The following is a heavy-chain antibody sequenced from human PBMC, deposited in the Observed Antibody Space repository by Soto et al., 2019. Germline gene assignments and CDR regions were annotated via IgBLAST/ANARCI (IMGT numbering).Heavy chain of an antibody. V-gene: IGHV4-34*01. J-gene: IGHJ6*02. CDR1: GGSFSGYY. Sequence: SETLSLTCAVYGGSFSGYYWSWIRQPPGKGLEWIGEINHSGSTNYNPSLKSRVTISVDTSKNQFSLKLSSVTAADTAVYYCASLRQHLYCYYYYGMDVWGQGTTVTVSS. CDR2: INHSGST. D-gene: IGHD6-13*01. CDR3: ASLRQHLYCYYYYGMDV.